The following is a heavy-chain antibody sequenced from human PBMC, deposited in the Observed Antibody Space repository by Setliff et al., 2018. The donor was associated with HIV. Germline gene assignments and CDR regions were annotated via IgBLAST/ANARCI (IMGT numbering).Heavy chain of an antibody. V-gene: IGHV4-34*01. CDR2: INHSGST. Sequence: SETLSLTCAVYGGSFSGHYWNWFRQPPGKGLEWIGEINHSGSTNYKSSLKSRVTISADTSKRQFSLKLSSVTAADTAVYYCARLGYNYDSSGQGLWGQGTLVTVSS. J-gene: IGHJ4*02. CDR1: GGSFSGHY. CDR3: ARLGYNYDSSGQGL. D-gene: IGHD3-22*01.